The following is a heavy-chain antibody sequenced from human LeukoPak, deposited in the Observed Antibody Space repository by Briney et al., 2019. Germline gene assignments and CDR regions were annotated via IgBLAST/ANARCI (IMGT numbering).Heavy chain of an antibody. CDR3: ARHVSLSSAYTFDI. V-gene: IGHV4-39*01. CDR2: IYYSGST. CDR1: GGSISSSSHY. D-gene: IGHD3-22*01. Sequence: PPEALPLTCTVSGGSISSSSHYWGWIRQPPGKGLEWIGSIYYSGSTSYNPSLKSRVTISVDTSKNQFSLKLSSVTAADTAVYYCARHVSLSSAYTFDIWGQGTMVTVSS. J-gene: IGHJ3*02.